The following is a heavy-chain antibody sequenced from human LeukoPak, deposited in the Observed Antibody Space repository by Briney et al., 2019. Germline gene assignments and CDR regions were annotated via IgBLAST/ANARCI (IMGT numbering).Heavy chain of an antibody. J-gene: IGHJ4*02. CDR2: INPNSGGT. CDR3: ASGPSLGTTHPYFDY. Sequence: ASVKVSCKVSGYTFIDYYMHWVRRAPGQGLEWMGWINPNSGGTNYAQKFQGRVSMTRDTSISTAYMELSRLESDDTAVYYCASGPSLGTTHPYFDYWGQGTLLTVSS. V-gene: IGHV1-2*02. D-gene: IGHD1-7*01. CDR1: GYTFIDYY.